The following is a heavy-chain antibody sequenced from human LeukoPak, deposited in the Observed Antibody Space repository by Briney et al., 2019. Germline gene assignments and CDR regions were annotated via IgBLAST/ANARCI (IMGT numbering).Heavy chain of an antibody. Sequence: GGSLRLSCAASGFSFSSYAIHWVRQAPGKGLEWVSLTSFDGSNTYYADSVKGRFTISRDNSKNTLYLQMNSLRAEDTAVYYCARSGSIVAMTEPDYWGQGTLVTVSS. V-gene: IGHV3-30-3*01. J-gene: IGHJ4*02. CDR1: GFSFSSYA. CDR3: ARSGSIVAMTEPDY. CDR2: TSFDGSNT. D-gene: IGHD5-12*01.